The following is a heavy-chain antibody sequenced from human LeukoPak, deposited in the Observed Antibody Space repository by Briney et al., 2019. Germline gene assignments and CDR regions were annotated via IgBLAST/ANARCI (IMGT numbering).Heavy chain of an antibody. V-gene: IGHV3-48*03. D-gene: IGHD6-6*01. CDR3: ARGGIAARFAY. Sequence: GGSLRLSCAASGLTFSSYEMNWVRQAPGKGLEWVSYISSGSSSIFYADSVKGRFTISRDNSKNSLYLQINSLRVEDTAVYYCARGGIAARFAYWGQGTLVTVSS. CDR2: ISSGSSSI. J-gene: IGHJ4*02. CDR1: GLTFSSYE.